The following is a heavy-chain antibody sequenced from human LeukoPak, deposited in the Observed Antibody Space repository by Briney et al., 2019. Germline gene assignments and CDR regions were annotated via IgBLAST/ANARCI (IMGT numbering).Heavy chain of an antibody. CDR1: GGSISSSSYY. CDR2: IYYSGST. CDR3: ARTTMVRGTYYMDV. D-gene: IGHD3-10*01. Sequence: PSETLSLTCTVSGGSISSSSYYWGWIRQPPGKGLEWIGSIYYSGSTYYNPSLKSRVTISVDTSKNQFSLKLSSVTAADTAVYYCARTTMVRGTYYMDVWGKGTTVTISS. J-gene: IGHJ6*03. V-gene: IGHV4-39*07.